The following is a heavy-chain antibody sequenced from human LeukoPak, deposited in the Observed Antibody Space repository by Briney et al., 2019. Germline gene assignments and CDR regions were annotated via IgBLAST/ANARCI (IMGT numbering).Heavy chain of an antibody. CDR2: INWNGGGT. D-gene: IGHD1-26*01. J-gene: IGHJ6*02. Sequence: PGGSLRLSCAATGYTFNDYGMNWVRQPPGKGLEWVSAINWNGGGTDYADSVKGRFTIFRDNAKNFLYLQLTSLTPEDTALYYCAKHLTATNTYIFYGMDVWGQGTTVTVSS. CDR1: GYTFNDYG. V-gene: IGHV3-20*04. CDR3: AKHLTATNTYIFYGMDV.